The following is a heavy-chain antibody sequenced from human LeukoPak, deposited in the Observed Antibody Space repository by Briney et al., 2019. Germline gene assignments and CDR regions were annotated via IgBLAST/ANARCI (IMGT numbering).Heavy chain of an antibody. J-gene: IGHJ4*02. Sequence: SETLSLTCAVYGGSFSGYYWSWIHQPPGKGLEWIGEINHSGSTNYNPSLKSRVTISVDTSKNQFSLKLSSVTAADTAVYYCARLSLKVLEWSPTKGKETYYFDSWGQGTLVTVSS. CDR2: INHSGST. D-gene: IGHD3-3*01. CDR3: ARLSLKVLEWSPTKGKETYYFDS. V-gene: IGHV4-34*01. CDR1: GGSFSGYY.